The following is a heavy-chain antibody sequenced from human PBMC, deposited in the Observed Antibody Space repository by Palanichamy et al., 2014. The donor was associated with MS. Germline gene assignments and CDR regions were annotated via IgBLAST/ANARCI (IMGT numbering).Heavy chain of an antibody. CDR2: IFYSGSN. Sequence: QLQLQESGPGLVRPSETLSLTCTVSGGSISSSNYYWGWIRQPPGKGLEWIASIFYSGSNFYNPSLKSRVTISVDTSKNQFSLKLNSVTAADTAVYYCARQVVSGGRKYFDLWGRGTLATVSS. CDR3: ARQVVSGGRKYFDL. CDR1: GGSISSSNYY. J-gene: IGHJ2*01. V-gene: IGHV4-39*01. D-gene: IGHD5/OR15-5a*01.